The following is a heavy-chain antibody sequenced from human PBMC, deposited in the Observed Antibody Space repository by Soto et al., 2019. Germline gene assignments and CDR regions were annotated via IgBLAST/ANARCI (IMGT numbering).Heavy chain of an antibody. J-gene: IGHJ4*02. CDR3: AHRVLRTVFGLVTTTAIYFDF. Sequence: QITLNESGPTQVKPRQTLTLTCTFSGFSLTTSGVGVGWIRQSPGKAPEWLALIYWDDDKRYSTSLKSRLTIAKATSKIQVVLTMAALDPADTATYYCAHRVLRTVFGLVTTTAIYFDFWGQGTPVAVSS. CDR2: IYWDDDK. CDR1: GFSLTTSGVG. V-gene: IGHV2-5*02. D-gene: IGHD3-3*01.